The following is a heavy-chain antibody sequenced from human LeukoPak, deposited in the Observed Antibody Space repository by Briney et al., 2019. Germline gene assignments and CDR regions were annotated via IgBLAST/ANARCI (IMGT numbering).Heavy chain of an antibody. CDR3: TESPIEYSSSGDY. V-gene: IGHV5-10-1*01. D-gene: IGHD6-6*01. J-gene: IGHJ4*02. Sequence: GESLKISCKGSGYSFTSYWISWVRQMPGKGLEWMGRIDPSDSYTNYSPSFQGHVTISADKSISTAYLQWSSLKASDTAMYYCTESPIEYSSSGDYWGQGTLVTVSS. CDR1: GYSFTSYW. CDR2: IDPSDSYT.